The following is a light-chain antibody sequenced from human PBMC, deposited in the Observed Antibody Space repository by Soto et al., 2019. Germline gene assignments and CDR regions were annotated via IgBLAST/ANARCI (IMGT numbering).Light chain of an antibody. V-gene: IGKV1-39*01. J-gene: IGKJ1*01. Sequence: DIQMTQSPSSLSASVGDRVTITRLASQSISTYLNWYQHKPGKAPKVLINGASRLHTGVPSRFSDSGSGTDFTLTISSLQPEDFATYFCQQKYRLPRTFGQGTKVDIK. CDR3: QQKYRLPRT. CDR1: QSISTY. CDR2: GAS.